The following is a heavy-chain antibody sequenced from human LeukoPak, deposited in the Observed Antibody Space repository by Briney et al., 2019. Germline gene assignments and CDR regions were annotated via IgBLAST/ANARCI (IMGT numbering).Heavy chain of an antibody. CDR1: GFTFSSYA. V-gene: IGHV3-30-3*01. CDR2: ISYDGSNK. J-gene: IGHJ4*02. CDR3: ARDLDDYGENFDY. D-gene: IGHD4-17*01. Sequence: GGSLRLSCAASGFTFSSYAMHWVRQAPGKGLGWVAVISYDGSNKYYADSVKGRFTISRDNSKNTLYLQMNSLRAEDTAVYYCARDLDDYGENFDYWGQGTLVTVSS.